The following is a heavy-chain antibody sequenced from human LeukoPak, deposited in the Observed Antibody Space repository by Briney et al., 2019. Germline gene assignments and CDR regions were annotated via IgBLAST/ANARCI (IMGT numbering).Heavy chain of an antibody. CDR3: ARVDYSNYSYYYYYMDV. CDR2: ISSSSSYI. Sequence: GGSLRLSCAASGFTFSSYSMNWVRQAPGKGLEWVSSISSSSSYIYYADSVKGRFTISRDNAKNSLYLQMNSLRAEDTAVYYCARVDYSNYSYYYYYMDVWGKGTTVTVSS. J-gene: IGHJ6*03. V-gene: IGHV3-21*01. D-gene: IGHD4-11*01. CDR1: GFTFSSYS.